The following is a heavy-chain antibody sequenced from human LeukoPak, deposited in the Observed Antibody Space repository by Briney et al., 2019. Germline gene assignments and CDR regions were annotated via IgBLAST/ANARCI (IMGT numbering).Heavy chain of an antibody. J-gene: IGHJ6*03. D-gene: IGHD2-15*01. CDR2: ISYDGSNK. CDR1: GFTFSSYA. Sequence: GGSLRLSCAASGFTFSSYAMHWVRQAPGKGLEWVAVISYDGSNKYYADSVKGRFTISRDNSKNTLYLQMNSLRAEDTAVYYCARDGCSGGSCYLYYYYYMDVWGKGTTVTVSS. CDR3: ARDGCSGGSCYLYYYYYMDV. V-gene: IGHV3-30-3*01.